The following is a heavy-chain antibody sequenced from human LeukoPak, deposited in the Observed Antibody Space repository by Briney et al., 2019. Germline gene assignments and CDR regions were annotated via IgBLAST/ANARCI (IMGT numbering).Heavy chain of an antibody. CDR3: VREGLERRTNFDY. D-gene: IGHD1-1*01. CDR1: GFTFTSHA. V-gene: IGHV3-64D*06. CDR2: ISMNVQTT. J-gene: IGHJ4*02. Sequence: PGGSLRLSCSASGFTFTSHAMHWLRQAPGKGLQYVSGISMNVQTTYYAGSVKGRFTISRDSSKNTVYLQMNSLTAEDTAVYYCVREGLERRTNFDYWGQGTLVSVSS.